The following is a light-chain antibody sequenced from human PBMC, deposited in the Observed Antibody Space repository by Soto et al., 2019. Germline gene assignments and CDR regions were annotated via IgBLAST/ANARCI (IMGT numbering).Light chain of an antibody. CDR1: QSVSSSY. Sequence: EIVVTQSPGTLSLSPGERATLSCRASQSVSSSYLAWYQQKAGQAPRLLIYGASIRATGIPDRFSGSASGTDFTLTISRLGPEDFAVYYCQQYAASGGTFGQGTKLEIK. CDR3: QQYAASGGT. V-gene: IGKV3-20*01. J-gene: IGKJ2*01. CDR2: GAS.